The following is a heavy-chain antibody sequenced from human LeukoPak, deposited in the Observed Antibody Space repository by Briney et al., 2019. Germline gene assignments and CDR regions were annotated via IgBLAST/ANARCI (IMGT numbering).Heavy chain of an antibody. CDR1: GFTFSSYS. Sequence: PGGSLRLSCAASGFTFSSYSMNWVRQAPGKGLEWVSYISSSSSTIYYADSVKGRFTISRDNAKNSLYLQMNSLRAEDTAVYYCARDREPDGMDVWGQGTTVTVSS. D-gene: IGHD1-26*01. CDR2: ISSSSSTI. V-gene: IGHV3-48*01. J-gene: IGHJ6*02. CDR3: ARDREPDGMDV.